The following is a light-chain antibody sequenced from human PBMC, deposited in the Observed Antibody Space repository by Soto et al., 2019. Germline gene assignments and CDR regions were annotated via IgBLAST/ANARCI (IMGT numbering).Light chain of an antibody. Sequence: EIVLTQSPAALSLSPGGRATLSCRASQDVMYDLAWYQQKHGQAPRLLVYGASTRATDAPPRFRGSGSGREFSLTISSLQSEDFATYYCQQYRSWPRTFGQGSRVEIK. CDR3: QQYRSWPRT. V-gene: IGKV3-15*01. CDR1: QDVMYD. J-gene: IGKJ1*01. CDR2: GAS.